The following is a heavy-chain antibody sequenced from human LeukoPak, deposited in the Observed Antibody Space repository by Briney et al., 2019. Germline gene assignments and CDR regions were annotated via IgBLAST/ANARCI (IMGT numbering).Heavy chain of an antibody. V-gene: IGHV3-48*03. CDR2: ISSSGSTI. Sequence: GGSLSLSCAASGFTFSSYEMNWVRQAPGKGLEWVSYISSSGSTIYYADSVKGRFTISRDNAKNSLYLQMNSLRAEDTAVYYCARDTHRYFDWLKTYYYYGMDVWGKGTTVTVSS. D-gene: IGHD3-9*01. CDR1: GFTFSSYE. J-gene: IGHJ6*04. CDR3: ARDTHRYFDWLKTYYYYGMDV.